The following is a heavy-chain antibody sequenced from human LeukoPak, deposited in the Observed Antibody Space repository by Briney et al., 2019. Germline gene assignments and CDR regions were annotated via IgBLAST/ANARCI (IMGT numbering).Heavy chain of an antibody. CDR3: AREGAAADFDY. CDR2: INPNSGGT. Sequence: ASVKVSCKASGYTFTGYYMHWVRQAPGQGLEWMGWINPNSGGTNYARKFQGRVTMTRDTSISTAYMELSRLRSDDTAVYYCAREGAAADFDYWGQGTLVTVSS. V-gene: IGHV1-2*02. CDR1: GYTFTGYY. D-gene: IGHD6-13*01. J-gene: IGHJ4*02.